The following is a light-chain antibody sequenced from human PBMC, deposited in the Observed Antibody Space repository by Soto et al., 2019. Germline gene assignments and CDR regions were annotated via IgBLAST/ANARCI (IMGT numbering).Light chain of an antibody. Sequence: DIQMTQSPSSLSAYVGDRVTITCRASQSIRSSLNWYQQKPGKAPNLLIYTTSNLESGVPSRFSGSGAGTDFTLTISRLXXXXFATYFCQQGYSRPRTFGQGTKVDIK. V-gene: IGKV1-39*01. CDR2: TTS. J-gene: IGKJ1*01. CDR3: QQGYSRPRT. CDR1: QSIRSS.